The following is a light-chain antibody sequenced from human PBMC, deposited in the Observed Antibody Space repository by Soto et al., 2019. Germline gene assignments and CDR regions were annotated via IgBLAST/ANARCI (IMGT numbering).Light chain of an antibody. CDR2: EVT. CDR1: INDVGTYNL. J-gene: IGLJ1*01. Sequence: QSVLTQPASVSGSPGQSITSSCTGTINDVGTYNLVSWFQQHPGKAPKLMIYEVTERPSGVSNRFSGSKSGNAASLTISGLQAEDEADYHCCSYAGGGTYVFGTGTKVTVL. V-gene: IGLV2-23*02. CDR3: CSYAGGGTYV.